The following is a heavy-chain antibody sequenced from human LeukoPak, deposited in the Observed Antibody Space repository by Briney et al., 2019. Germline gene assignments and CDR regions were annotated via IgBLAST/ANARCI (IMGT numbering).Heavy chain of an antibody. Sequence: GASVKVSCKASGYTFTGYYMHWVRQAPGQGLEWMGWINPNSGGTNYAQKFQGRVTMTRDTSISTAYMELSRLRSDDTAVYYCARDPPPLGGYSGCDSDYWGQGTLVTVSS. D-gene: IGHD5-12*01. CDR3: ARDPPPLGGYSGCDSDY. CDR1: GYTFTGYY. CDR2: INPNSGGT. J-gene: IGHJ4*02. V-gene: IGHV1-2*02.